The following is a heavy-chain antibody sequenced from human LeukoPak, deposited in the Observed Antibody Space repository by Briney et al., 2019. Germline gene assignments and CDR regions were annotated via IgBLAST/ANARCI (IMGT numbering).Heavy chain of an antibody. J-gene: IGHJ4*02. CDR2: IYYSGST. CDR3: ARFEGYSSV. V-gene: IGHV4-39*07. D-gene: IGHD2-15*01. Sequence: SETLSLTCTVSGGSINSGSYYWGWIRQPPGKGLEWIGSIYYSGSTYYNPSLKSRVTISVDTSKNQFSLKLSSVTAADTAVYYCARFEGYSSVWGQGTLVTVSS. CDR1: GGSINSGSYY.